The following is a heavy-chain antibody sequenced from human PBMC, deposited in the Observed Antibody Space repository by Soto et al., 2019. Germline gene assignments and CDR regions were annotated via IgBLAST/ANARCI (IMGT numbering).Heavy chain of an antibody. Sequence: ASVKVSCKASGYTFTRYGISWARQAPGQGLEWMGWISGYNGDTNYAREFQGRVSMTIDTSTTTAYMELRSLTSDDTAVYYCAKNGQPPYYYYGLDVWG. CDR2: ISGYNGDT. V-gene: IGHV1-18*01. D-gene: IGHD2-8*01. CDR1: GYTFTRYG. CDR3: AKNGQPPYYYYGLDV. J-gene: IGHJ6*02.